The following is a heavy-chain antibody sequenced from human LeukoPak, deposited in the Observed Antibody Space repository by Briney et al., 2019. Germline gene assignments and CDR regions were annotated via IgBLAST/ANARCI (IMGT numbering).Heavy chain of an antibody. D-gene: IGHD4-23*01. Sequence: GGSLRLSCAASGFTFSSYAMSWVRQAPGKGLEWVANIKQDGSEKYYVDSVKGRFTISRDNAKNSLYLQMNSLRAEDTAVYYCARDGGDYFDYWGQGTLVTVSS. CDR1: GFTFSSYA. V-gene: IGHV3-7*01. CDR3: ARDGGDYFDY. CDR2: IKQDGSEK. J-gene: IGHJ4*02.